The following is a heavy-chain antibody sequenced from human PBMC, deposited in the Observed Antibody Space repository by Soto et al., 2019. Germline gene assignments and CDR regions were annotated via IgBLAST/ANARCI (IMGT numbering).Heavy chain of an antibody. D-gene: IGHD6-13*01. CDR2: IYYSGST. CDR3: ASSNIAAAGFYYYGMDV. Sequence: SETLCLTCTVSGGSISSYYWNWIRQPPGKGLEWIGYIYYSGSTNYNPSLKSRVTISVDTSKNQFSLKLSSVTAADTAVYYCASSNIAAAGFYYYGMDVWGRGTTVTVSS. V-gene: IGHV4-59*01. CDR1: GGSISSYY. J-gene: IGHJ6*02.